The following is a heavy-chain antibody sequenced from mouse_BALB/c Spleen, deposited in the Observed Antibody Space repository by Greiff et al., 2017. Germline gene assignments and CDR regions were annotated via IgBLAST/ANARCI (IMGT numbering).Heavy chain of an antibody. CDR2: ISSGSSTI. CDR1: GFTFSSFG. J-gene: IGHJ4*01. V-gene: IGHV5-17*02. CDR3: ARGNYDYYAMDY. D-gene: IGHD2-1*01. Sequence: DVKLVESGGGLVQPGGSRKLSCAASGFTFSSFGMHWVRQAPEKGLEWVAYISSGSSTIYYADTVKGRFTISRDNPKNTLFLQMTSLRSEDTAMYYCARGNYDYYAMDYWGQGTSVTVSS.